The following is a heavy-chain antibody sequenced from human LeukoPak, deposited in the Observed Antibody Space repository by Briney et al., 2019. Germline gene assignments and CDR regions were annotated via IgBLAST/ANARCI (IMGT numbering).Heavy chain of an antibody. Sequence: GGSLRLSCAASGFTFSSYAMSWVRQAPGKGLEWVSVITGSGDSTYYGDSVKGRFTISRDNSKNTLYLQMNSLRAEDTAVYYCAKKGCSGGRCYNAYYFDYWGQGTLVTVSS. CDR2: ITGSGDST. J-gene: IGHJ4*02. CDR1: GFTFSSYA. D-gene: IGHD2-15*01. CDR3: AKKGCSGGRCYNAYYFDY. V-gene: IGHV3-23*01.